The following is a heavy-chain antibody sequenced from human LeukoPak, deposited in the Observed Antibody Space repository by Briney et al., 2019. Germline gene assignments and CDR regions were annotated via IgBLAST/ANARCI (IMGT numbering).Heavy chain of an antibody. Sequence: ASVKVSCKAPGGTFSSYAISWVRQAPGQGLEWMGGIIPIFGTANYAQKFQGRVTITTDESTGTAYMELSSLRSEDTAVYYCARSGCSSTSCYGGGTDYWGQGTLVTVSS. V-gene: IGHV1-69*05. J-gene: IGHJ4*02. CDR2: IIPIFGTA. CDR3: ARSGCSSTSCYGGGTDY. D-gene: IGHD2-2*01. CDR1: GGTFSSYA.